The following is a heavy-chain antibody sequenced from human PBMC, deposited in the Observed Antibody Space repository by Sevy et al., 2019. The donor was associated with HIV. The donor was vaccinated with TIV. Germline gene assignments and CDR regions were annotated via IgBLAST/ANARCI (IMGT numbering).Heavy chain of an antibody. D-gene: IGHD6-13*01. J-gene: IGHJ4*02. CDR1: GFTFSSYW. CDR3: GRVPVAAAGTGIDY. Sequence: GGSLRLSCAASGFTFSSYWMHWLRQAPGKGLVWLSRIYVDGRTASYADSVKGRFAISRDNAKNTLYLQMNSLRDEDTAVYYCGRVPVAAAGTGIDYWGQGTLVTVSS. V-gene: IGHV3-74*01. CDR2: IYVDGRTA.